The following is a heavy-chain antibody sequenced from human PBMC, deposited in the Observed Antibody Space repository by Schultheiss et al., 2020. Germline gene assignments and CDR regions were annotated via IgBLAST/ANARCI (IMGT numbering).Heavy chain of an antibody. CDR2: INSDGSST. CDR1: GFTVSSNY. Sequence: GGSLRLSCAASGFTVSSNYMSWVRQAPGKGLEWVSRINSDGSSTSYADSVKGRFTISRDNAKNTLYLQMNSLRAEDTAVYYCARDRGCSGGSCYSDYWGQGTLVTVSS. V-gene: IGHV3-74*01. CDR3: ARDRGCSGGSCYSDY. D-gene: IGHD2-15*01. J-gene: IGHJ4*02.